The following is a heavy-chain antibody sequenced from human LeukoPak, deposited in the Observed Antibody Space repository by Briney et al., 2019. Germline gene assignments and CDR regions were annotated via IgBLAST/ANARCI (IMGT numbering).Heavy chain of an antibody. CDR1: GGSFSGYY. J-gene: IGHJ3*02. Sequence: SETLSLTCAVYGGSFSGYYWSWIRQPPGKGLEWIGEINHSGSTNYNPSLKSRVTISVDTSKNQFSLKLSSVTAADTAVYYCARGGVTGTSSPAFDIWCQGTMVTVSS. D-gene: IGHD1-20*01. V-gene: IGHV4-34*01. CDR2: INHSGST. CDR3: ARGGVTGTSSPAFDI.